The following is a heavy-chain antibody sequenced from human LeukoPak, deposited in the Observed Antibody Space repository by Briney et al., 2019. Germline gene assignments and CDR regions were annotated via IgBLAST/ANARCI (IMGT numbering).Heavy chain of an antibody. Sequence: PGGSLRLSCAASGFRFDSFYMGWIRQVPGKGLDYIALISASGAVPYYAESVEGRFTISRDNAKNSVPLQMNSLSADDTAIYYCARSLIVASEDYWGQGTQAIVSS. CDR2: ISASGAVP. J-gene: IGHJ4*02. D-gene: IGHD3-22*01. V-gene: IGHV3-11*04. CDR3: ARSLIVASEDY. CDR1: GFRFDSFY.